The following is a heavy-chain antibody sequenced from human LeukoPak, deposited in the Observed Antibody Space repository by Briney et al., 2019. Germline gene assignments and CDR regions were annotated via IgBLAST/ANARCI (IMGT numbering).Heavy chain of an antibody. D-gene: IGHD3-22*01. J-gene: IGHJ3*02. CDR2: INHSGST. V-gene: IGHV4-34*01. CDR1: GGSISSYY. CDR3: ARHVDRRLRRVVAKKNDAFDI. Sequence: KPSETLSLTCTVSGGSISSYYWSWIRQPPGKGLEWIGEINHSGSTNYNPSLKSRVTISVDTSKNQFSLKLSSVTAADTAVYYCARHVDRRLRRVVAKKNDAFDIWGQGTMVTVSS.